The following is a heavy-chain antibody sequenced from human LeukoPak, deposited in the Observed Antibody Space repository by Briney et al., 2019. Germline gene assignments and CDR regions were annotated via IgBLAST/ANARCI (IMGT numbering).Heavy chain of an antibody. CDR2: INHSGST. V-gene: IGHV4-34*01. CDR1: GGSFSGYY. J-gene: IGHJ4*02. D-gene: IGHD6-13*01. CDR3: ARSGYSSSWYPHY. Sequence: SETLSLTCAVYGGSFSGYYWSWIRQPPGKGLEWIGEINHSGSTNYNPSLKSRVTISVDTSKNQFSLKLSSVTAADTAVYYCARSGYSSSWYPHYWGQGTLVTVSS.